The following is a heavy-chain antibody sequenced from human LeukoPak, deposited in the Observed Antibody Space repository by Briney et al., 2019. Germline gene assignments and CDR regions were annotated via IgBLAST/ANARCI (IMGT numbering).Heavy chain of an antibody. D-gene: IGHD1-26*01. Sequence: PGGSLRLSCTASGFTFGDYAMSWFRQAPGKGLEWVGFIRRKAYGGTTEHTASVKGRFTISRDDSKSIAYLQMNSLKSEDTAVYYCTRYRGGATVDGMDVWGQGTTVTVSS. CDR2: IRRKAYGGTT. V-gene: IGHV3-49*01. CDR3: TRYRGGATVDGMDV. J-gene: IGHJ6*02. CDR1: GFTFGDYA.